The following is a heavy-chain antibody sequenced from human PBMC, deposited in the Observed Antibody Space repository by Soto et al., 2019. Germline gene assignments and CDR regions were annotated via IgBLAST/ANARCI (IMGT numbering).Heavy chain of an antibody. CDR1: GFTFSSYS. D-gene: IGHD3-10*01. J-gene: IGHJ4*02. CDR3: ARSTPAYYYGSGRGANDY. CDR2: ISSSSSTI. Sequence: EVQLVESGGGLVQPGGSLRLSCAASGFTFSSYSMNWVRQAPGKGLEWVSYISSSSSTIYYADSVKGRFTISRDNAKNSLYLQMNSLRAEDTAVYYCARSTPAYYYGSGRGANDYWGQGTLVTVSS. V-gene: IGHV3-48*01.